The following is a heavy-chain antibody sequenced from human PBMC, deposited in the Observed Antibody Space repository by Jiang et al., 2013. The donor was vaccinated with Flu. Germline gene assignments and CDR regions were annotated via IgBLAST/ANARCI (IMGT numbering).Heavy chain of an antibody. V-gene: IGHV1-46*01. CDR3: ARTFNQRIAAAGIMGY. D-gene: IGHD6-13*01. Sequence: TSYYMHWVRQAPGQGLEWMGIINPSGGSTSYAQKFQGRVTMTRDTSTSTVYMELSSLRSEDTAVYYCARTFNQRIAAAGIMGYWGQGTLVTVSS. CDR1: TSYY. CDR2: INPSGGST. J-gene: IGHJ4*02.